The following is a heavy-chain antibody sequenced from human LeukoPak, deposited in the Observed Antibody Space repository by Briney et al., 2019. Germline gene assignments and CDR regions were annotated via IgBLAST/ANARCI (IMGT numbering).Heavy chain of an antibody. CDR1: GYTFSSYT. J-gene: IGHJ4*02. D-gene: IGHD7-27*01. CDR2: ITTGDGNT. CDR3: AKDGGLWVSAHWGDS. Sequence: GGSLRLSCTASGYTFSSYTMTWVRQAPGKGLKWVSTITTGDGNTYYADSVKGRFTVSRDDSKNTLYLQMNSLRAEDTAVYYCAKDGGLWVSAHWGDSWGRGTLVTVSS. V-gene: IGHV3-23*01.